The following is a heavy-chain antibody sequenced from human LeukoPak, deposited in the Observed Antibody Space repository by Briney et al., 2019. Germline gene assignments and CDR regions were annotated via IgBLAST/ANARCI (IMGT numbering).Heavy chain of an antibody. CDR2: ISYDGSNK. CDR1: GFTFSSYA. CDR3: ASSSYCSSTSCYVSGFDY. D-gene: IGHD2-2*01. V-gene: IGHV3-30-3*01. Sequence: SGGSLRLSCAASGFTFSSYAMHWVRQAPGKGLEWVAVISYDGSNKYYADSVKGRFTISRDNSKNTLYLQMNSLRAEDTAVYYCASSSYCSSTSCYVSGFDYWGQGTLVTVSS. J-gene: IGHJ4*02.